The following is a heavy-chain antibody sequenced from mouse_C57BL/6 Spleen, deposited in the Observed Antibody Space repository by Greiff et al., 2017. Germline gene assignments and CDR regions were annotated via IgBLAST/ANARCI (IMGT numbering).Heavy chain of an antibody. CDR1: GYAFSSSW. J-gene: IGHJ1*03. Sequence: QVQLQQSGPELVKPGASVKISCKASGYAFSSSWMNWVKQRPGKGLEWIGRIYPGDGDTNYNGKFKGKATLTADKSSSTAYMQLSSLTSEDSAVYFCARVGFCDGSYYWYFDVWGTGTTVTVSS. D-gene: IGHD2-3*01. V-gene: IGHV1-82*01. CDR2: IYPGDGDT. CDR3: ARVGFCDGSYYWYFDV.